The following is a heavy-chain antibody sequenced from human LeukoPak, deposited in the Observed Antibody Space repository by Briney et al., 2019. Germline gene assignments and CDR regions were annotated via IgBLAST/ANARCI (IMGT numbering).Heavy chain of an antibody. D-gene: IGHD3-22*01. CDR2: IYYSGAT. V-gene: IGHV4-39*01. Sequence: KPSETLSLTCTVSGGSITSTLYYWGWIRQPPGKEPEWIGSIYYSGATYYNPSLESRVTISVDTSKNQFSLKLSSVTAADTAVYYCARHDYYERRAHAFNVWGQGTMVTVSS. J-gene: IGHJ3*01. CDR1: GGSITSTLYY. CDR3: ARHDYYERRAHAFNV.